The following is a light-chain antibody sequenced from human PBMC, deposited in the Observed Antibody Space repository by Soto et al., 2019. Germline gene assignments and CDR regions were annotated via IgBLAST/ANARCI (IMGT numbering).Light chain of an antibody. V-gene: IGKV2-30*02. J-gene: IGKJ2*01. CDR2: KVA. CDR1: QSLVHSDGNTY. CDR3: RQGTHWPPYT. Sequence: DVVMTQSPLSLPVTLGQPASISFRSSQSLVHSDGNTYLNWFQQRPGQSPRRLIYKVANRDSGVPDRFSGSGSGTNFTRKISRVEAEDVGVYYCRQGTHWPPYTFGQGTKLEIK.